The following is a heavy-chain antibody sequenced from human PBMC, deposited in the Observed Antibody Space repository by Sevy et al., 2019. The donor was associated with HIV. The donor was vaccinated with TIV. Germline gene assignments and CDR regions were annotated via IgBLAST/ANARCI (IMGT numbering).Heavy chain of an antibody. CDR2: ISFDGASR. CDR3: AKDHAVTTEWVVFDS. J-gene: IGHJ4*02. Sequence: GGSLRLSCAASGFTFINYGMYWVRQAPGKGLEWVAAISFDGASRNYADSVRGRFTISRDDSKNTVYLHMRGLRSEDTAVYFCAKDHAVTTEWVVFDSWGQGTLVTVSS. D-gene: IGHD4-17*01. V-gene: IGHV3-30*18. CDR1: GFTFINYG.